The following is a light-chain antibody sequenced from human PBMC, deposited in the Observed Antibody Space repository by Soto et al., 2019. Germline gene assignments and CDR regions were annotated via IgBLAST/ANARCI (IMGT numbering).Light chain of an antibody. V-gene: IGKV3D-20*02. Sequence: DIVLTQSPGTLSLSPGEGATLSCRASQSLTNVFLAWYQQKPGQAPRLLIYGASRRATGIPDRFSGSGAGTDCTRTISSLEPEDFEVDDCQQRSNWPQTFGQGTKVDIK. CDR1: QSLTNVF. CDR3: QQRSNWPQT. J-gene: IGKJ1*01. CDR2: GAS.